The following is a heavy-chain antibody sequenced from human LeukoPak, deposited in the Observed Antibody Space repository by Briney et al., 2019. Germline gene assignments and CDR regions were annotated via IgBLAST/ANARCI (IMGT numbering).Heavy chain of an antibody. CDR2: IYESGST. Sequence: SETLSLTCAVSGHSISSSYYWGWIRRPPGKGLEWIGSIYESGSTYYSPSLKGRVTISADTSKKQFSLRVSSVTAADTALYYCARSHTSGWYGGFDYWGQGILVTVSS. CDR3: ARSHTSGWYGGFDY. J-gene: IGHJ4*02. D-gene: IGHD6-19*01. V-gene: IGHV4-38-2*01. CDR1: GHSISSSYY.